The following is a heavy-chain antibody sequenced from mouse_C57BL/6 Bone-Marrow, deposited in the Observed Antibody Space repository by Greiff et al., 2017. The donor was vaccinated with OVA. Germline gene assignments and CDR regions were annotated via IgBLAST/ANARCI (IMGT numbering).Heavy chain of an antibody. D-gene: IGHD2-5*01. CDR3: AKLSYSNYCWNFDV. V-gene: IGHV1-62-2*01. J-gene: IGHJ1*03. CDR1: GYTFTEYT. Sequence: VKLQQSGAELVKPGASVKLSCTASGYTFTEYTIHWVKQRSGQGLEWIGWFYPGRGSIQYNEKLKDKATLSADKSASTVYMELSRLTSEDSAVYYCAKLSYSNYCWNFDVWGTGTTVTVSS. CDR2: FYPGRGSI.